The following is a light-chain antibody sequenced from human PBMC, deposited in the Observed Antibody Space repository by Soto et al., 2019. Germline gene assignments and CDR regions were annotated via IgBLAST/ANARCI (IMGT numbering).Light chain of an antibody. Sequence: DIQMTQSPSSVSASVGDRVTITCRASQGISSWLAWYQQKPGKAPKLLIYAASSLQSGVPSRFSGSGSRTEVCLSISSLQPEDCAIYYRQQANSFPPGFTFGPGTKVDIK. CDR1: QGISSW. V-gene: IGKV1-12*01. J-gene: IGKJ3*01. CDR3: QQANSFPPGFT. CDR2: AAS.